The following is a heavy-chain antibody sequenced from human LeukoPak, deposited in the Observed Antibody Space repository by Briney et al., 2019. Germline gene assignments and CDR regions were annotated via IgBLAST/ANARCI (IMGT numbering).Heavy chain of an antibody. CDR2: IYSSGSS. Sequence: SETLALTCTVSGGSINSSYWNWIRQPPGKGLEWIGYIYSSGSSNYDPSLKGRIAISVNTSHNQFSLKLTSVTAADTAVYYCARRSGSGWYIDYWGQGSLVTVSS. CDR1: GGSINSSY. D-gene: IGHD6-19*01. V-gene: IGHV4-59*08. J-gene: IGHJ4*02. CDR3: ARRSGSGWYIDY.